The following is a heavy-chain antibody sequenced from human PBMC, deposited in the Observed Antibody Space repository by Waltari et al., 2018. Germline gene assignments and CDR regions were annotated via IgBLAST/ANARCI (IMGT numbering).Heavy chain of an antibody. Sequence: QVQLQESGPGLVKPSGTLSLTCTVSGDSINNNFFWSWVRQSPGKGLEWIGQVHQSGRSNYNPSLESRVTVSMDTSKNQFSLKMTSVTAADTAIYYCASDRGRGLYLDSWGQGTLVTVSP. D-gene: IGHD2-15*01. V-gene: IGHV4-4*02. CDR3: ASDRGRGLYLDS. CDR1: GDSINNNFF. CDR2: VHQSGRS. J-gene: IGHJ4*02.